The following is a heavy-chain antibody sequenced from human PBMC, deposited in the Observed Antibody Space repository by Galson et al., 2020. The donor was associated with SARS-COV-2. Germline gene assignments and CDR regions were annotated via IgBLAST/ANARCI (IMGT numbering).Heavy chain of an antibody. V-gene: IGHV4-30-4*01. J-gene: IGHJ4*02. CDR2: IYYSGST. CDR3: ARDRGYSYGSPPDRSGPLDY. Sequence: SQTLSLTCTVSGGSISSGDYYWSWIRQPPGKGLEWIGYIYYSGSTYYNPSLKSRVTISVDTSKNQFSLKLSSVTAADTAVYYCARDRGYSYGSPPDRSGPLDYWGQGTLVTVSS. CDR1: GGSISSGDYY. D-gene: IGHD5-18*01.